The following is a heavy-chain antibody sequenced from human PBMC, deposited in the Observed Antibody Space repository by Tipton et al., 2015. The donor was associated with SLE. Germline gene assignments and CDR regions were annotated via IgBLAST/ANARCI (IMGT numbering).Heavy chain of an antibody. J-gene: IGHJ6*02. CDR2: IQSDGSEK. Sequence: RSLRLSCAASGFTFSRYGMHWVRQAPGKGLEWVAFIQSDGSEKNYADSVKGRFTISRDNAKNSMYLQMNSLRVDDTAVYYCARGGHTSAWYGGPLDMDVWGQGTTVIVSS. D-gene: IGHD6-19*01. CDR1: GFTFSRYG. CDR3: ARGGHTSAWYGGPLDMDV. V-gene: IGHV3-33*01.